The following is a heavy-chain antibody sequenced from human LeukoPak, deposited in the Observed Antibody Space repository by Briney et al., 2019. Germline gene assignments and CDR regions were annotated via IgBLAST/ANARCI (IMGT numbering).Heavy chain of an antibody. CDR2: IYYSGST. Sequence: SETLSLTCTVSGGSISSSSYYWGWIRQPPGKGLEWIGSIYYSGSTYYNPSLKSRVTMSVDTSKNQFSLKLSSVTAADTAVYYCARDVHYYGSGSYSDYWGQGTLVTVSS. D-gene: IGHD3-10*01. CDR1: GGSISSSSYY. CDR3: ARDVHYYGSGSYSDY. V-gene: IGHV4-39*07. J-gene: IGHJ4*02.